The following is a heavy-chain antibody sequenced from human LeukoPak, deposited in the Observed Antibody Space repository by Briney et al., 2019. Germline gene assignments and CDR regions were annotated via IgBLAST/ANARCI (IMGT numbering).Heavy chain of an antibody. CDR1: GGSFSGYY. D-gene: IGHD3-22*01. J-gene: IGHJ4*02. CDR2: INHSGST. CDR3: ARGRQWLLTQSHFDY. V-gene: IGHV4-34*01. Sequence: SETLSLTCAVYGGSFSGYYWSWIRQPPGKGPEWIGEINHSGSTNYNPPLKSRVTISVDTSKNQFSLKLSSVTAADTAVYYCARGRQWLLTQSHFDYWGQGTLVTVSS.